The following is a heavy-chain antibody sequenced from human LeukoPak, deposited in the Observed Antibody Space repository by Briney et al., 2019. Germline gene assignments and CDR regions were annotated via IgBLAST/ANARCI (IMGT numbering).Heavy chain of an antibody. V-gene: IGHV3-20*04. CDR3: ARVWAWGSGNYYDN. CDR2: IRGDAGST. J-gene: IGHJ4*02. D-gene: IGHD7-27*01. Sequence: GGSLRLSCAASGFTFDAFGMTWVRQAPGKGLEWVSAIRGDAGSTGYADSVKGRFTISRDNAKNSLYLQMNSLRVEDTALYYCARVWAWGSGNYYDNWGQGTLVTVSS. CDR1: GFTFDAFG.